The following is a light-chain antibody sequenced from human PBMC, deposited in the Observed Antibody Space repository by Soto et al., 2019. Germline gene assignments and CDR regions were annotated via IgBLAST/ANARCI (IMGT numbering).Light chain of an antibody. J-gene: IGKJ5*01. V-gene: IGKV1-5*01. CDR2: DAS. CDR3: QQDDDFPT. Sequence: DIQVTQSPSILSASVGDRVTITCRASQSISSWLAWYQQKPGKAPQLLIYDASNLRTGAPSRFSGSGSGTDFTLIISSVQPEDVATYYCQQDDDFPTFGQGTRLEIK. CDR1: QSISSW.